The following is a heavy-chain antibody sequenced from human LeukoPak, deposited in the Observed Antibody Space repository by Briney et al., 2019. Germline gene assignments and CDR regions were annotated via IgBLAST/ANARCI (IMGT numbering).Heavy chain of an antibody. CDR2: IYYSGST. V-gene: IGHV4-39*01. D-gene: IGHD3-10*01. CDR3: ARYRELLLFGGKRSQTNWFDP. Sequence: PSETLSLTGTVSGGSISSSSYYWGWIRQPPGKGLEWIGSIYYSGSTYYNPSLKSRVTISVDTSKNQFSLKLSSVTAADTAVYYCARYRELLLFGGKRSQTNWFDPWGQGTLVTVSS. J-gene: IGHJ5*02. CDR1: GGSISSSSYY.